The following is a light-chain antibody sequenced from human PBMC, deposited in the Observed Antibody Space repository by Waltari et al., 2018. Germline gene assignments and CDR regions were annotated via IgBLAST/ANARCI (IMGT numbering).Light chain of an antibody. CDR2: VKSDGSY. J-gene: IGLJ2*01. Sequence: QLVLTQSPSASASLGASVKLPCTLSSGDNTYPIAWHQQQAGNGPRYLMRVKSDGSYSKGAGTPDRFSGSSSGAERYLTISSLRSEDEADYYCQTWGTGIQVFGGGTKLTVL. CDR3: QTWGTGIQV. V-gene: IGLV4-69*02. CDR1: SGDNTYP.